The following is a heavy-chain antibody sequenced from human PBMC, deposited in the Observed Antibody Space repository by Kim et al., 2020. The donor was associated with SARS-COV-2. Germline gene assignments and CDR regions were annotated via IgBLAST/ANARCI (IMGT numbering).Heavy chain of an antibody. CDR1: GFTFSSYW. J-gene: IGHJ6*02. CDR2: IKQDGSEK. D-gene: IGHD3-16*01. V-gene: IGHV3-7*01. CDR3: ARNEGKYDYDWGSYIYYYSGMDV. Sequence: GGSLRLSCAASGFTFSSYWMSWVRQAPGKGLEWVANIKQDGSEKYYVDSVKGRFTISRDNAKNSLYLQMNSLRAEDTAVYYCARNEGKYDYDWGSYIYYYSGMDVWGQGTTVTVSS.